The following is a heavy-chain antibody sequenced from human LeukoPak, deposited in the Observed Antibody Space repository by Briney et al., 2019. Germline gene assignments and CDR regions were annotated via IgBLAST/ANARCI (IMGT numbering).Heavy chain of an antibody. CDR1: GFTFSSYA. Sequence: GGSLRLSCAASGFTFSSYAMSWVRQAPGRGLEWVSAISGSGGSTYYADSVKGRFTISRDNSKNTLYLQMNSLRAEDTAVYYCAKGNVLRFLEWLGDAFDIWGQGTMVTASS. V-gene: IGHV3-23*01. J-gene: IGHJ3*02. D-gene: IGHD3-3*01. CDR3: AKGNVLRFLEWLGDAFDI. CDR2: ISGSGGST.